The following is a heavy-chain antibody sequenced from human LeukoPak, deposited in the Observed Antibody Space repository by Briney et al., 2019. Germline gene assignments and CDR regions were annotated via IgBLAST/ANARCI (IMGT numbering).Heavy chain of an antibody. CDR1: GFTFSSYA. CDR2: ISYDGSNK. D-gene: IGHD6-6*01. CDR3: ASIPSEYSSSFRYLDAFDI. Sequence: PGGSLRLSCAASGFTFSSYAMHWVRQAPGKGLEWVAVISYDGSNKYYADSVKGRFTISRDNSKNTLYPQMNSLRAEDTAVYYCASIPSEYSSSFRYLDAFDIWGQGTMVTVSS. V-gene: IGHV3-30-3*01. J-gene: IGHJ3*02.